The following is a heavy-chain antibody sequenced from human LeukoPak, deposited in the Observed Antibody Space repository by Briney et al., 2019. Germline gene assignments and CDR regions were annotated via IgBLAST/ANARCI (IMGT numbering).Heavy chain of an antibody. J-gene: IGHJ4*02. CDR3: ARQHYSNYFDY. V-gene: IGHV4-59*01. D-gene: IGHD4-11*01. CDR2: IYYSGST. Sequence: SETLSLTCTVSGGSISNYYWSWIRQPPGKGLEWIGYIYYSGSTNYNPSLKSRVTISVDTSKNQFSLKLSSVTAADTAVYYCARQHYSNYFDYWGQGTLVTVSS. CDR1: GGSISNYY.